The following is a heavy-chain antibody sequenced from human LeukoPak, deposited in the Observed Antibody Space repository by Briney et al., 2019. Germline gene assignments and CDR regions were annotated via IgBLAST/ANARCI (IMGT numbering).Heavy chain of an antibody. D-gene: IGHD6-19*01. CDR2: INPNSGDT. Sequence: ASVKVSCTASGYTFTGYNMHWVRQAPGQGLEWLGWINPNSGDTNFAQKFQGRVTMTRDTSISTAYMDLSRLRSDDTAVYYCARAGQSSGWYFDYWGQGTLVTVSS. CDR1: GYTFTGYN. J-gene: IGHJ4*02. V-gene: IGHV1-2*02. CDR3: ARAGQSSGWYFDY.